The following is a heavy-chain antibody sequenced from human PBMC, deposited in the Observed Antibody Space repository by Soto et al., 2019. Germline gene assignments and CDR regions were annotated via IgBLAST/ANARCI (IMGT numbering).Heavy chain of an antibody. CDR3: ATLADYFGSGSFPSYFDY. V-gene: IGHV1-24*01. D-gene: IGHD3-10*01. CDR1: GYTLTELS. Sequence: ASVKVSCKVSGYTLTELSMHWVRQAPGKGLEWMGGFDPEDSKTIYAQKFKGRVTMTEDRSTDTAYIELSSLISYDTVVYYCATLADYFGSGSFPSYFDYWGQGTLVTVSS. CDR2: FDPEDSKT. J-gene: IGHJ4*02.